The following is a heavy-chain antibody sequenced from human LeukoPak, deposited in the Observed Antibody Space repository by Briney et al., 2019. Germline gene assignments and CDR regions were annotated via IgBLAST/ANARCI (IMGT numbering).Heavy chain of an antibody. J-gene: IGHJ4*02. V-gene: IGHV4-59*01. CDR3: AKDRGSYPDN. Sequence: PSETLSLTCTVSGGSISSYYWSWIRQPPGQALEWIGYIYYSESTNYNPSLKSRVTISVDTSKTQFSLKLSSVTAADTAVFYCAKDRGSYPDNWGQGTLVTVSS. CDR1: GGSISSYY. CDR2: IYYSEST. D-gene: IGHD1-26*01.